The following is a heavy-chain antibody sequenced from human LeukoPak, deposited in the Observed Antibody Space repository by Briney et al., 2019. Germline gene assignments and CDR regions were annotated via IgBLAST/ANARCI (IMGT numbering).Heavy chain of an antibody. J-gene: IGHJ2*01. CDR2: INPSGGST. V-gene: IGHV1-46*01. D-gene: IGHD4-17*01. Sequence: ASVKVSCKASGYTFTSYYMHWVRQAPGQGLEWMGIINPSGGSTSYAQKFQGRVTMTRDTSASTVYVELSSLRSEDTAVYYCARLGYGDRTADWYFDLWGRGTLVTVSS. CDR1: GYTFTSYY. CDR3: ARLGYGDRTADWYFDL.